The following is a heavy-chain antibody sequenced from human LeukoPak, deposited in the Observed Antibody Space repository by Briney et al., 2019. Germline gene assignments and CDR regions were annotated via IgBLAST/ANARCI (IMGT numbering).Heavy chain of an antibody. Sequence: ASVKVSCKVSGYTLTELSMHWVRQAPGKGLEWMGGFDPEDGETIYAQKFQGRVTMTEDTSTDTAYMELSSLRSEDTAVYYCATGVKYYGSGSYSPYLSYWGQGTLVTVSS. D-gene: IGHD3-10*01. CDR2: FDPEDGET. CDR1: GYTLTELS. V-gene: IGHV1-24*01. J-gene: IGHJ4*02. CDR3: ATGVKYYGSGSYSPYLSY.